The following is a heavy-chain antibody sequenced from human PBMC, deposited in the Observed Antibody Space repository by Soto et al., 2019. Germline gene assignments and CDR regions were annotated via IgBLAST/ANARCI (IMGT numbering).Heavy chain of an antibody. CDR1: GFTFNYYW. V-gene: IGHV3-74*01. D-gene: IGHD2-21*02. Sequence: EVQLVESGGGLVQPGGSLRLSCVASGFTFNYYWMHWVRQAPGKGLVWVSRIQSDGSSPDYVDSVKGRFTISRDKAKNTLYLQMNNLRAEDTAGYYCARGGDPDYWGQGTLVTVSS. J-gene: IGHJ4*02. CDR2: IQSDGSSP. CDR3: ARGGDPDY.